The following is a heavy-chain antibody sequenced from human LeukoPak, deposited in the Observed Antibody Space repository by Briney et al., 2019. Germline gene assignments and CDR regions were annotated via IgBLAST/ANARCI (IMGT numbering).Heavy chain of an antibody. CDR1: GFNFSSYW. J-gene: IGHJ4*02. CDR2: INTDGSAT. CDR3: ARGTAATAGIDY. V-gene: IGHV3-74*01. D-gene: IGHD6-13*01. Sequence: GGSLRLSCAVSGFNFSSYWIHGVRQAPGKGLVWVSLINTDGSATTYGDSAKGRFTVSRDNDKNTLFLDMNSLRVEDTAVYYCARGTAATAGIDYWGQGTLVTVSS.